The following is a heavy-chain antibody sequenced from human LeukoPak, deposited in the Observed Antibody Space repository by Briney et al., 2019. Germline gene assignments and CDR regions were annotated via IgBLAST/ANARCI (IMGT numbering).Heavy chain of an antibody. V-gene: IGHV1-24*01. Sequence: ASVKVSCKVSGYTLTELSMHWVRQAPGKGLEWMGGFDPEDGETIYAQKFQGRVTMTEDTSTDTAYMELSSLRSEDTAVYYCATMLAVAGSSYYFDYWGQGTLVTVSS. CDR1: GYTLTELS. D-gene: IGHD6-19*01. J-gene: IGHJ4*02. CDR2: FDPEDGET. CDR3: ATMLAVAGSSYYFDY.